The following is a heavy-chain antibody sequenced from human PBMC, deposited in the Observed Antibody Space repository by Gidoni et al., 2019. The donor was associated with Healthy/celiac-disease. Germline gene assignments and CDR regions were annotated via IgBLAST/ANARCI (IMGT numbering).Heavy chain of an antibody. D-gene: IGHD3-22*01. V-gene: IGHV4-31*03. J-gene: IGHJ3*02. CDR2: IYYSGST. CDR1: GGSISSGGYY. CDR3: ARACWRYYYDSSGLIDAFDI. Sequence: QVQLQESGPGLVKPSQTLSLTCTVSGGSISSGGYYWSWIRQHPGKGLEWIGYIYYSGSTYYNPSLKSRVTISVDTSKNQFSLKLSSVTAADTAVYYCARACWRYYYDSSGLIDAFDIWGQGTMVTVSS.